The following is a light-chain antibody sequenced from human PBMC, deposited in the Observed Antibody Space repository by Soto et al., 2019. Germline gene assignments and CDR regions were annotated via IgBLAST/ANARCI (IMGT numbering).Light chain of an antibody. Sequence: EIVLTQSPGTLSLSPGERATLSYRASQSVSSNYLAWYQQKPGQAPRLLIYGASSRATGIPDRFSGSGSGTDFTLTISRLEPGDFAVYYCQHYGRSAYTFGQGTTLEIK. CDR1: QSVSSNY. CDR3: QHYGRSAYT. J-gene: IGKJ2*01. CDR2: GAS. V-gene: IGKV3-20*01.